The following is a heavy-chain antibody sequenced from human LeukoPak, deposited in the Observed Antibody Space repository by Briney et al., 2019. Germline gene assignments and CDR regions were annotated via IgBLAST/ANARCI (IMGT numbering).Heavy chain of an antibody. CDR2: IYYSGSA. J-gene: IGHJ4*02. V-gene: IGHV4-31*03. CDR3: ARDGQCGRVWELYLDY. CDR1: GGSISSGDYY. Sequence: SETLSLTCTVSGGSISSGDYYWSWIRQRPGKGLGWIGYIYYSGSAYYNPSLKSRRTISVDTSKYQLSLRLSAVSAADTAVYFCARDGQCGRVWELYLDYGEPGTLVTVS. D-gene: IGHD1-26*01.